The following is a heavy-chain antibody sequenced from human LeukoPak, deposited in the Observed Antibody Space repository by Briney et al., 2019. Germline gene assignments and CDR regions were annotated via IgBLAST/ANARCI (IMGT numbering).Heavy chain of an antibody. CDR1: GGSISSYH. J-gene: IGHJ3*02. CDR3: ARLSYYYDSSESDI. V-gene: IGHV4-59*08. CDR2: IYYSGST. Sequence: SETLSLTCTVSGGSISSYHWTWIRQPPGKGLEWIGYIYYSGSTKYNPSLKNRVTISVDTSKNQFSLNLTSVTAADTAIYYCARLSYYYDSSESDIWSQGTMVTVSS. D-gene: IGHD3-22*01.